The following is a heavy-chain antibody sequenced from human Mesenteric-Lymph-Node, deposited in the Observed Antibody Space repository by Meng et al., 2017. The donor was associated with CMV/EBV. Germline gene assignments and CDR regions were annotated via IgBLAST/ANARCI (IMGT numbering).Heavy chain of an antibody. CDR2: INHSGST. CDR3: ARHQRWLKSEGGFNY. Sequence: VHLQQWGAGLLKPSATLALTCAVYGGSFSGYYWSWIRQPPGKGLEWIGEINHSGSTNYNPSLKSRVTISVDTSKNQFSLKLSSVTAADTAVYYCARHQRWLKSEGGFNYWGQGTLVTVSS. D-gene: IGHD4-23*01. J-gene: IGHJ4*02. V-gene: IGHV4-34*01. CDR1: GGSFSGYY.